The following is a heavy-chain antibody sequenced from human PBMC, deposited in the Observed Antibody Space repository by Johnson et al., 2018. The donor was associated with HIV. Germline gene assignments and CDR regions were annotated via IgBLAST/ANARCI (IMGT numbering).Heavy chain of an antibody. CDR2: ITCDGRGK. V-gene: IGHV3-7*01. J-gene: IGHJ3*02. CDR3: AKARHWAFDI. Sequence: GLYWLDDITCDGRGKYSVDSLKGRFTIYRDNATNSLYLQMNSLIAEDTAVYYCAKARHWAFDIWGQGTMVTVSS. D-gene: IGHD1-1*01.